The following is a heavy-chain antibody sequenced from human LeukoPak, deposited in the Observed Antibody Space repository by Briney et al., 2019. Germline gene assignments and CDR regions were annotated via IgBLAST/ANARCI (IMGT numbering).Heavy chain of an antibody. CDR1: GFTFSTYW. CDR2: IKQDGSEK. J-gene: IGHJ4*02. CDR3: AKKTWDSASWHFFDY. Sequence: GGSLRLSCAASGFTFSTYWMSWVRQAPGKGLEWVANIKQDGSEKYYVDSVKGRFTISRDNAKNSLYLQMNSLRAEGTAVYYCAKKTWDSASWHFFDYWGQGTLVTVSS. V-gene: IGHV3-7*05. D-gene: IGHD6-13*01.